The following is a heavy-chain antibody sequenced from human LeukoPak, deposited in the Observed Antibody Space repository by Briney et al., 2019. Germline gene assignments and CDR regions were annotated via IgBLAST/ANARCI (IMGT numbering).Heavy chain of an antibody. D-gene: IGHD5-18*01. J-gene: IGHJ6*03. CDR2: IYYSGST. CDR3: ARTTEGGYTYDYFYYYYMDV. V-gene: IGHV4-59*01. CDR1: GGSISSYY. Sequence: KPSETLSLTCTVSGGSISSYYWSWLRQPPGKGLEWIGCIYYSGSTNYNPSLESRVTISVDSSKNQFSLKLSSVTAADTAVYYCARTTEGGYTYDYFYYYYMDVWGKGTTVTISS.